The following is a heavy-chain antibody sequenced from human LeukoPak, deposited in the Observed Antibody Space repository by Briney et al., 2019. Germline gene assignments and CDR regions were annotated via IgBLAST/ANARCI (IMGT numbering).Heavy chain of an antibody. Sequence: GRSLRLSCAASGLTFSSDGMHWVRQAPGRGLEWVAVILNDGNSKYYADSVKDRFTIPRDNSKNTLYLQMNSLRAEDTAVYYCAKDVDSSGFSYWGQGTLVTVSS. D-gene: IGHD3-22*01. CDR1: GLTFSSDG. J-gene: IGHJ4*02. V-gene: IGHV3-30*18. CDR3: AKDVDSSGFSY. CDR2: ILNDGNSK.